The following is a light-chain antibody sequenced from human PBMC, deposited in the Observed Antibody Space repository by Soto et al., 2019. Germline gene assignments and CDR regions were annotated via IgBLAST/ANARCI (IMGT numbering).Light chain of an antibody. J-gene: IGKJ1*01. CDR2: EAT. CDR3: QQYNSYSLT. V-gene: IGKV1-5*03. Sequence: DIQMTQSPSTLSASVVDRVTITCRASQRISSWLVWCQQKPGKAPKLLIYEATSVASGVPSRFSGRASRTQFPLTITSLPPDDFATYSCQQYNSYSLTLGKGTKVDMK. CDR1: QRISSW.